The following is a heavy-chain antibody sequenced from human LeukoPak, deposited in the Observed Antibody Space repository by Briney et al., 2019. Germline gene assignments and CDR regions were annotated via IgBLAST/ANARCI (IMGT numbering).Heavy chain of an antibody. CDR3: AREDGYKWGYFDY. CDR2: IYTSGST. V-gene: IGHV4-61*02. D-gene: IGHD5-24*01. CDR1: GGSISSGSYY. J-gene: IGHJ4*02. Sequence: PSEALSLTCTVSGGSISSGSYYWSWIRQPAGKGLGWIGRIYTSGSTNYNPSLKSRVTISVDTSKNQFSLKLSSVTAADTAVYYCAREDGYKWGYFDYWGQGTLVTVSS.